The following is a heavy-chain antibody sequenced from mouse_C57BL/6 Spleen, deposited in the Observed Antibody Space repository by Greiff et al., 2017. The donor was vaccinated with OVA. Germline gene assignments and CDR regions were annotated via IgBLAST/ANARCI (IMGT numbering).Heavy chain of an antibody. CDR1: GYTFTSYW. J-gene: IGHJ2*01. D-gene: IGHD1-1*01. CDR2: IHPSDSDT. V-gene: IGHV1-74*01. CDR3: AMGAYYYGSSHDY. Sequence: QVQLQQPGAELVKPGASVKVSFKASGYTFTSYWMHWVKQRPGQGLEWIGRIHPSDSDTNYNQKFKGKATLTVDKSSSTAYMQLSSLTSEDSAVYYCAMGAYYYGSSHDYWGQGTTLTVSS.